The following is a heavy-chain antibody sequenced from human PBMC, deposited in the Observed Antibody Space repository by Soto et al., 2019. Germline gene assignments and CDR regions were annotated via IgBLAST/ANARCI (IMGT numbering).Heavy chain of an antibody. J-gene: IGHJ4*02. CDR1: GFTVSSNY. Sequence: GGSLRLSCAASGFTVSSNYMSWVRQAPGKGLEWVSVIYSGGSTYYADSVKGRFTISRDNSKNTLYLQMNSLRAEDTSVYYGARAIGGYYFDYWGQGTLVTVSS. CDR2: IYSGGST. D-gene: IGHD3-16*01. CDR3: ARAIGGYYFDY. V-gene: IGHV3-66*02.